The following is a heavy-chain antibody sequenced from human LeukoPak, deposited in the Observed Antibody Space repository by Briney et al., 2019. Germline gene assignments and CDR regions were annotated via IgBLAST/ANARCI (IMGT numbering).Heavy chain of an antibody. CDR3: ARTGSTVTMLYPFDH. V-gene: IGHV4-59*01. J-gene: IGHJ4*02. Sequence: PSETLSLTCTVSGGSIRSYYWSWIRQPPGKGLEWIGYIYYSGSTNYNPSLKSRVSISVDRSKNQFSLKLSSVTAADTAVYYCARTGSTVTMLYPFDHWGQGTLVTVSS. CDR1: GGSIRSYY. CDR2: IYYSGST. D-gene: IGHD4-17*01.